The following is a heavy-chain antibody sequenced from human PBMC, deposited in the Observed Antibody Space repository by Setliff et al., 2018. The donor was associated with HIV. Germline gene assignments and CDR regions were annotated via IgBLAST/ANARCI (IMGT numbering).Heavy chain of an antibody. J-gene: IGHJ3*02. D-gene: IGHD3-3*01. CDR1: GDSISSHS. V-gene: IGHV4-4*08. CDR3: ARPLSPSYNFWGDAFAI. Sequence: SETLSLTCTVSGDSISSHSWSWIRQAPGKGLEWIGHIYTSGSTNYNPSLKSRVTISVDTSKNQFSLKLSSVTAADTAVYYCARPLSPSYNFWGDAFAIWGQGTLVTVSS. CDR2: IYTSGST.